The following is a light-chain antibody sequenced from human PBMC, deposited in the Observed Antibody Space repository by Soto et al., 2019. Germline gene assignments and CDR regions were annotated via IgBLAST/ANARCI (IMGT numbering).Light chain of an antibody. Sequence: QSVLTQPASVSGSLGQSITISCTGTSSDVGGYNYVSWYQQHPGKAPKLMIFEVSNRPSGISYRFSGSKSGNTASLTISGLQAEDEGDYYCSSYTSTSTRVFGSGTKLTVL. CDR2: EVS. J-gene: IGLJ1*01. CDR1: SSDVGGYNY. CDR3: SSYTSTSTRV. V-gene: IGLV2-14*01.